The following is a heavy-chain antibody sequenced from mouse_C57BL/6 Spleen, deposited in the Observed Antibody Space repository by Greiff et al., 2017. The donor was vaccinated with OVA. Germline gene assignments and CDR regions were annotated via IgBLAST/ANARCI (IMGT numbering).Heavy chain of an antibody. CDR1: GYAFSSYW. V-gene: IGHV1-80*01. CDR3: ARGGPTMVTTNAMDY. CDR2: IYPGDGDT. J-gene: IGHJ4*01. D-gene: IGHD2-2*01. Sequence: QVQLQQSGAELVKPGASVKNSCKASGYAFSSYWMNWVKQRPGKGLEWIGQIYPGDGDTNYNGKFKGKATLTADKSSSTAYMQLSSLTSEDSAVYFCARGGPTMVTTNAMDYWGQGTSVTVSS.